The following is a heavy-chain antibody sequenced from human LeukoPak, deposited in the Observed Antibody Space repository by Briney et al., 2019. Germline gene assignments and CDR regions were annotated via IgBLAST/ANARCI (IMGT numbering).Heavy chain of an antibody. CDR3: ARVTGYSVRHSLDY. CDR1: GGSISSYY. D-gene: IGHD5-18*01. V-gene: IGHV4-59*01. Sequence: PSETLSLTCTVSGGSISSYYWSWIRQPPGKGLEWIGYIYYSGSTNYNPSLKSRVTISVDTSKNQFSLKLRSATAADTAVYYCARVTGYSVRHSLDYWGQGTLVTASS. J-gene: IGHJ4*02. CDR2: IYYSGST.